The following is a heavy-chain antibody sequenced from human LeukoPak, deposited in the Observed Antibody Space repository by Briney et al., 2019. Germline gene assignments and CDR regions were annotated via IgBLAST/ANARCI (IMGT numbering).Heavy chain of an antibody. V-gene: IGHV3-43*02. CDR1: GFTFDAYA. J-gene: IGHJ6*02. CDR2: INKDGSAT. CDR3: ATWAFYHSLDV. D-gene: IGHD1-26*01. Sequence: GGSLRLSCEASGFTFDAYAMPWVRQAPGKGLEWVSLINKDGSATYYADSVKGRFTISRDNSKNSLYLQMNSLRSEDTALYYCATWAFYHSLDVWGQGTTVTVSS.